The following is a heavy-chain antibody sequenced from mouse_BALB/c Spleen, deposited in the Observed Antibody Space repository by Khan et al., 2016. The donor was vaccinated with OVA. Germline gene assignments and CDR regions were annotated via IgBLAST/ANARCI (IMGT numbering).Heavy chain of an antibody. J-gene: IGHJ1*01. CDR1: GYTFTDYS. Sequence: QIQLVQSGPELKKPGETVKISCKAAGYTFTDYSMHWVKQAPGKGLKWMGWINTETGEPTYADDFKGRFAFSLETSASTAYLQINNLKNEDTAIYFCAGRKHWYFDVWGAGTTVTVSS. CDR2: INTETGEP. CDR3: AGRKHWYFDV. V-gene: IGHV9-2-1*01.